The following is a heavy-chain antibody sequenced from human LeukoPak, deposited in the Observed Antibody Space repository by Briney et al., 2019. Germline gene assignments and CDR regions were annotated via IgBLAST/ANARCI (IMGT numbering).Heavy chain of an antibody. V-gene: IGHV4-39*01. D-gene: IGHD1-26*01. CDR2: IYYSGSP. CDR1: GGSIGSTTFY. Sequence: PSETLSLTCTVSGGSIGSTTFYWAWIRQPPGKGLQYIGTIYYSGSPDYNPSLKSRVTISVDTSRNRFSLNLSSVTAADTAVYYCARHAIMRTYYSPIDTWGPGTLVTVSS. CDR3: ARHAIMRTYYSPIDT. J-gene: IGHJ5*02.